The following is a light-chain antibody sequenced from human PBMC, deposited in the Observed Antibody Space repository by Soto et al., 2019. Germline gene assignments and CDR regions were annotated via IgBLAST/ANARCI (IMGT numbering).Light chain of an antibody. V-gene: IGLV2-14*01. Sequence: QSALTQPASVSGSPGQSITISCTGTSSDVGGYNHVSWYQQHPGKAPRLMIYEVSNRPSGVSNRFSGSKSGNTASLSISGLQAEDEGDYYCSSYTNRGTLVFGGGTKLTVL. CDR2: EVS. CDR3: SSYTNRGTLV. CDR1: SSDVGGYNH. J-gene: IGLJ2*01.